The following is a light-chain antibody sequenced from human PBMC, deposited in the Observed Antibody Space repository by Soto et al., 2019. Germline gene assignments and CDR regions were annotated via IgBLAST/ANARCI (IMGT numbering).Light chain of an antibody. Sequence: QSALTQPASVSGSPGQSITVSCTGTSSDVGGYNYVSWYQQHPDKAPKLMIYEVSNRPSGVSNRFSGSKSGSTASLTISGLQAEDEADYFCSSYTSSHTYVFGSGTKLTVL. CDR2: EVS. CDR3: SSYTSSHTYV. J-gene: IGLJ1*01. V-gene: IGLV2-14*01. CDR1: SSDVGGYNY.